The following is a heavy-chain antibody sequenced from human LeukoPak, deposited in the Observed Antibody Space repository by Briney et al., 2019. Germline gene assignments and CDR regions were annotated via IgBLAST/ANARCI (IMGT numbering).Heavy chain of an antibody. V-gene: IGHV3-21*01. CDR2: ISSTSAYI. D-gene: IGHD3-16*01. J-gene: IGHJ4*02. CDR3: AGGHYDGTVRVSDY. Sequence: GGSLRLSCAASGFNISNHGMNWVRQAPGQGLERVSSISSTSAYIYYADSLKGRFTISKDNAKNSLYLQLSSLRVEDTAVYYCAGGHYDGTVRVSDYWGQGTLVTVSS. CDR1: GFNISNHG.